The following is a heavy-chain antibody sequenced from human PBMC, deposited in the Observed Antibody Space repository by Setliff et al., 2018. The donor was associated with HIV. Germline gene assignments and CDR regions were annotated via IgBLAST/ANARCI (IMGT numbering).Heavy chain of an antibody. CDR1: GASIRNYY. D-gene: IGHD3-10*02. V-gene: IGHV4-59*01. CDR2: IYNSGIT. J-gene: IGHJ4*02. Sequence: ETLSLTCTVSGASIRNYYWSWVRQPPGKGLEWIGYIYNSGITNYNPSLESRVTISVDTSKNQFSLKVSSVTAADTAVYFCARGQDGHSVLFDYWGQGALVTVSS. CDR3: ARGQDGHSVLFDY.